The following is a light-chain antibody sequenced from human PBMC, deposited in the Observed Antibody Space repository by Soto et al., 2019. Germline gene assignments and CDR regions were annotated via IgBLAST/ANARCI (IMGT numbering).Light chain of an antibody. J-gene: IGKJ1*01. CDR3: QQYNNWPRT. CDR2: GAS. CDR1: QSVSSN. Sequence: EIVMTQSQSTLSVSLGERATLSCSASQSVSSNLAWYQQKPGQAPRLLIYGASTRATGIPARFSGSGSGTEFTLTISSLQSEDFAVYYCQQYNNWPRTFGQGTKV. V-gene: IGKV3-15*01.